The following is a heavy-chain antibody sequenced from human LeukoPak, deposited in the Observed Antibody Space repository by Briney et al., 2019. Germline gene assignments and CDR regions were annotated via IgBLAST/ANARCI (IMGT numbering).Heavy chain of an antibody. CDR1: GFTLSDYY. CDR2: ISSSGSTM. D-gene: IGHD6-19*01. V-gene: IGHV3-11*04. J-gene: IGHJ4*02. Sequence: GGSLRLSCAASGFTLSDYYMSWVRQAPGKGLESGSYISSSGSTMYYADSVKGRFTISRDNAKNSLYLQMNSLRAEDTAVYYCARPPYSSGWYYFDYWGQGTLVTVSS. CDR3: ARPPYSSGWYYFDY.